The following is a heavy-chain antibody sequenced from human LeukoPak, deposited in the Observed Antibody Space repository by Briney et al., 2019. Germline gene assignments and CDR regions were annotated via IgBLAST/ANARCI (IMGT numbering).Heavy chain of an antibody. CDR2: IKQDGSEK. J-gene: IGHJ3*02. D-gene: IGHD1-7*01. CDR1: GFTISSYW. CDR3: AYLNSHAFDI. Sequence: GGSLRLSCAASGFTISSYWVNWVRQAPGKGLEWVANIKQDGSEKNYVDSVKGRFTISRDNAKNSLYLQINSLRAEDTAVYYCAYLNSHAFDIWGQGTMVTVSS. V-gene: IGHV3-7*01.